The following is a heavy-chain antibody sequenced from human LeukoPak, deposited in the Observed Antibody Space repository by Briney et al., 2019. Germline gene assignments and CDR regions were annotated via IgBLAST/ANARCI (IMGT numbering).Heavy chain of an antibody. J-gene: IGHJ2*01. CDR1: GGSISSYY. CDR2: IYTGGST. Sequence: PTETLSLTCTVFGGSISSYYWSWIRQPPGKGLEWIGYIYTGGSTNYSPSLKSRVTILVDTSENQFSLKLSSVTAADTAVYYCAGHVFWYFDLWGRGTLVTVSS. CDR3: AGHVFWYFDL. V-gene: IGHV4-4*09.